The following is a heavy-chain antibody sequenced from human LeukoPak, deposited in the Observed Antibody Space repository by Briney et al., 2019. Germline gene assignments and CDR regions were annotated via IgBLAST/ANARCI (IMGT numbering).Heavy chain of an antibody. CDR3: ARGVLWFGELLPVFDY. D-gene: IGHD3-10*01. CDR2: INAGNGNT. Sequence: ASVKVSFKASGYTFTSYAMHWVRQAPGQRLEWMGWINAGNGNTKYSQEFQGRVTITRDTSASTAYMELSSLRSEDMAVYYCARGVLWFGELLPVFDYWGQGTLVTVSS. CDR1: GYTFTSYA. V-gene: IGHV1-3*03. J-gene: IGHJ4*02.